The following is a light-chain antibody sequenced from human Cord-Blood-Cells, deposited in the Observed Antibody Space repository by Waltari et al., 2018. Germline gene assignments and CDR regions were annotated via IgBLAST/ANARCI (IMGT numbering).Light chain of an antibody. Sequence: ASQSVSSSYLAWYQQEPGQAPRLLIYGASSRATGIPDRFSGSGSGTDFTLTISRLEPEDFAVYYCQQYGSSPWTFGQGTKVEIK. CDR3: QQYGSSPWT. J-gene: IGKJ1*01. CDR1: QSVSSSY. CDR2: GAS. V-gene: IGKV3-20*01.